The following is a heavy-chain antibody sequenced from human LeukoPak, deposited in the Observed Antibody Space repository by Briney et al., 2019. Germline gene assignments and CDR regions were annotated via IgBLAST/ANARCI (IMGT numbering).Heavy chain of an antibody. CDR1: GNSIGTTYY. Sequence: SETLSLTCSVSGNSIGTTYYWGVIRQPPGKGLEWIAAIYYTGTTYYKPSLKSRVTMSVDASKNQFSLKLSSLTAADTAVYYCARAVLSYCRGGSCPYFDYWGQGTLVTVSS. CDR3: ARAVLSYCRGGSCPYFDY. V-gene: IGHV4-39*07. D-gene: IGHD2-15*01. CDR2: IYYTGTT. J-gene: IGHJ4*01.